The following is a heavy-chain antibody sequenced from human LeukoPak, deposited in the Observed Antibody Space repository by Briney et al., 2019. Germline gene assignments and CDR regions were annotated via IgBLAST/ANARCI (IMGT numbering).Heavy chain of an antibody. J-gene: IGHJ3*02. CDR1: GYTLTELS. D-gene: IGHD6-13*01. V-gene: IGHV1-24*01. CDR2: FDPEDGET. CDR3: ATIRGSSWLPNAFDI. Sequence: ASVKVSCKVSGYTLTELSMHWVRQAPGKGLEWMGGFDPEDGETIYAQKFQGRVTMTEDTSTDTAYMELSSLRSEDTAVYYCATIRGSSWLPNAFDIWGQGTMVTASS.